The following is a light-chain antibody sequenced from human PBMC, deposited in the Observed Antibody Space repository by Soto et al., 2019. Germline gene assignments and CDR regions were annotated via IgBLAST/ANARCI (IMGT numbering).Light chain of an antibody. CDR3: QHFGNSLWT. V-gene: IGKV3-20*01. Sequence: EIVLTQSPGTLSLSPGERATLSCRASQSVASRNLAWYQQKSGQPPRLLIYGASSRAIHTPDRFSGSGSGTDFTLTISGLEPEDFAVYYCQHFGNSLWTFGQGTKVEI. CDR1: QSVASRN. J-gene: IGKJ1*01. CDR2: GAS.